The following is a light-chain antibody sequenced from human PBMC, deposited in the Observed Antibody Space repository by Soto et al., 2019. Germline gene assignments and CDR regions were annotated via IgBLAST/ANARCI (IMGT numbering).Light chain of an antibody. V-gene: IGLV2-14*01. Sequence: QSALTQPASVSGSPGQSITISCTGTSSDVGTYNYVSWYQHHPGKAPKLIIYEVSTRPPGVSNRFSGSKPGSTASLTISGRQAEDEADYHCTSYTRDTALVFGTGTKVTVL. J-gene: IGLJ1*01. CDR1: SSDVGTYNY. CDR2: EVS. CDR3: TSYTRDTALV.